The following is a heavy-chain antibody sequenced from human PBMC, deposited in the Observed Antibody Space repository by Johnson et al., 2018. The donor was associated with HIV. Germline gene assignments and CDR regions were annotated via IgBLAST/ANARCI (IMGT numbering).Heavy chain of an antibody. V-gene: IGHV3-20*04. Sequence: VQLVESGGGVVRPGGALRLACVASGFTFDDYGMSWVRQAPGKGLEWVSAIGTAGNTYYPGSVKGRFTISRENAKNSLYLQMNSLRAEATALYYCAREGGGSNEDDAFDIWGQGTMVTVSS. CDR1: GFTFDDYG. J-gene: IGHJ3*02. D-gene: IGHD1-26*01. CDR3: AREGGGSNEDDAFDI. CDR2: IGTAGNT.